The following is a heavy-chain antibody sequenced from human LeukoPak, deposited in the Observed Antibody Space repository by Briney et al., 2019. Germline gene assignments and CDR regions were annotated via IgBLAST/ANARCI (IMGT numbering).Heavy chain of an antibody. J-gene: IGHJ6*04. V-gene: IGHV4-59*01. CDR1: GGSISSYY. Sequence: SETLSLTCTVSGGSISSYYWSWIRQPPGKGLEWIGYIYYSGSTNYNPSLKSRVTISVDTFKNQFSLKLSSVTAADTAVYYCARWQQWLVPTQGMDVWGKGTTVTVSS. D-gene: IGHD6-19*01. CDR2: IYYSGST. CDR3: ARWQQWLVPTQGMDV.